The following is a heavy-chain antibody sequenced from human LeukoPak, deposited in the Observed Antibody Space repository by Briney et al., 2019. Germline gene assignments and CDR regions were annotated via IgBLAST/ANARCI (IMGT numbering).Heavy chain of an antibody. V-gene: IGHV4-59*12. J-gene: IGHJ3*02. CDR3: ARGNQAHSELPAAIDLDFWSKLENAFDI. D-gene: IGHD2-2*02. CDR2: IYYSGST. Sequence: SETLSLTCTVSGGSISSYYWSWIRQPPGKGLEWIGYIYYSGSTNYNPSLKSRVTISVDTSKNQFSLKLSSVTAADTAVYYCARGNQAHSELPAAIDLDFWSKLENAFDIWGQGTMVTVSS. CDR1: GGSISSYY.